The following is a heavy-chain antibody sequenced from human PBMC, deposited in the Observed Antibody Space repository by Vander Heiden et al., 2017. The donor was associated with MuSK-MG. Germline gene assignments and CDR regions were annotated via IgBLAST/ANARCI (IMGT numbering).Heavy chain of an antibody. J-gene: IGHJ4*02. D-gene: IGHD5-12*01. V-gene: IGHV3-7*01. CDR3: ARDFFDEFMVATIQGVCDY. CDR1: GFTVSSYW. CDR2: INQDGSEQ. Sequence: EVQLVESGGGLVQPGGSLRLSCPASGFTVSSYWMSWVRQAPGKGLEWVANINQDGSEQYYVDSVKGRFTISRDNAKNSLFLQMNSLRAEDTAVYYCARDFFDEFMVATIQGVCDYWGQVTLGTVSS.